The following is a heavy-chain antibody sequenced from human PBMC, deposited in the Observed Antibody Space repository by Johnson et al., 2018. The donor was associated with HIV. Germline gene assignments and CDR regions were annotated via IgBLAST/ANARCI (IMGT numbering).Heavy chain of an antibody. CDR1: GFTFSRDW. CDR3: ARLSSGWYWV. V-gene: IGHV3-7*01. Sequence: VQLVESGGGLVQSGGSLRLSCAASGFTFSRDWMNWVRQAPGKGLEWVANINQAGSEKYYVDSGKGRFTISRDNAKSSLYLQMNSLRAEDTAVYYCARLSSGWYWVWGQGTMVTVSS. J-gene: IGHJ3*01. D-gene: IGHD6-19*01. CDR2: INQAGSEK.